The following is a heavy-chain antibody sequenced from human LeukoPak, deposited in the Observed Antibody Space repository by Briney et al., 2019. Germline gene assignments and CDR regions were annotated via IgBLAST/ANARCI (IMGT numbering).Heavy chain of an antibody. D-gene: IGHD3-10*01. Sequence: ASVKVSCKASGYSFTGYYMHWVRQAPGQGFEWMGWINPYSGDTNYAQKFQGRVTITADESTSTAYMELSSLRSEDTAVYYCARGGSGRPDAFDIWGQGTMVTVSS. J-gene: IGHJ3*02. CDR2: INPYSGDT. CDR3: ARGGSGRPDAFDI. V-gene: IGHV1-2*02. CDR1: GYSFTGYY.